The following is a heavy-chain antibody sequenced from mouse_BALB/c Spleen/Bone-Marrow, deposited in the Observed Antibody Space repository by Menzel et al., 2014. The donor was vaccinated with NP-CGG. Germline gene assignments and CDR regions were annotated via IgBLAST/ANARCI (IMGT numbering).Heavy chain of an antibody. CDR2: INPSTGYT. Sequence: QVQLQQPGAELAKPGASVKMSCKASGHTFTSYWMHWVKQRPGQGLEWIGYINPSTGYTEYNQKFKDKATLTADKSSSTAYMQLSSLTSEDSAVYYCARPENYDAMDYWGQGTSVTVSS. CDR3: ARPENYDAMDY. J-gene: IGHJ4*01. V-gene: IGHV1-7*01. CDR1: GHTFTSYW.